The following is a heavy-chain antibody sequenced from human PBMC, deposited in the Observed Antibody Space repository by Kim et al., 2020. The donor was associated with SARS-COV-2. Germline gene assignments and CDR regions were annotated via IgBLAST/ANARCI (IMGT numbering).Heavy chain of an antibody. J-gene: IGHJ4*02. V-gene: IGHV3-9*01. D-gene: IGHD3-3*01. CDR3: AKDINGGGSTIFWTGSVGYFDF. CDR1: GFTFDDYA. Sequence: GGSLRLSCAASGFTFDDYAMHWVRQAPGKGLEWVSGISWNSTSVGYADSVKGRFTISRDNAKNSLYLQMNSLRPEDTALYYCAKDINGGGSTIFWTGSVGYFDFWGQSTLVTVSS. CDR2: ISWNSTSV.